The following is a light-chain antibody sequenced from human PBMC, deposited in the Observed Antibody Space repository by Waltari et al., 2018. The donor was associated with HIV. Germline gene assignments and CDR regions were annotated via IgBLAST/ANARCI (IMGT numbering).Light chain of an antibody. CDR3: NSRDDIGHWF. CDR1: RVRTYY. Sequence: SSELTQDPAVSVALGQPVRIPCQGDRVRTYYASWYQQKPGQAPVLVFYGTNNRPSGIPDRFSGSTSGDTASLTITGAQAEDEADYYCNSRDDIGHWFFGAGTKVTVL. J-gene: IGLJ3*02. V-gene: IGLV3-19*01. CDR2: GTN.